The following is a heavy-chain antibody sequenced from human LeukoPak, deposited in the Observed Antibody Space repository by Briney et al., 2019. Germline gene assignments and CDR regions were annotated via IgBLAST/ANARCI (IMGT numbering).Heavy chain of an antibody. CDR1: GGSISSYY. CDR3: ARGILWFGDTIDY. Sequence: PSETLSLTCTVSGGSISSYYWSWIRQPPGKGLEGIGYIYYSGSTNYNPSLKSRVTISVDTSKNQFSLKLSSVTAADTAVYCCARGILWFGDTIDYWGQGTLVTVSS. D-gene: IGHD3-10*01. V-gene: IGHV4-59*01. J-gene: IGHJ4*02. CDR2: IYYSGST.